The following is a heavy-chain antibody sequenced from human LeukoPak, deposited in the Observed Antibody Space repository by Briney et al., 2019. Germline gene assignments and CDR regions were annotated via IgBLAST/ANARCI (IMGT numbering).Heavy chain of an antibody. J-gene: IGHJ3*02. V-gene: IGHV1-58*02. D-gene: IGHD5-18*01. Sequence: GTSVKDSCKASGFTFTSSAMQWVRQARGQRLEWIGWIVVGSGNTNYAQKFQERVTITRDMSTSTAYMELSSLRSEDTAVYYCAGQGYSYGDAFDIWGQGTMVTVSS. CDR3: AGQGYSYGDAFDI. CDR2: IVVGSGNT. CDR1: GFTFTSSA.